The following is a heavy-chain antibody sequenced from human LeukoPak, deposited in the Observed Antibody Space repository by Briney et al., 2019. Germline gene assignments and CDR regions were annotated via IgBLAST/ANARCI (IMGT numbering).Heavy chain of an antibody. Sequence: GGSLRLSCAASGFTFSSYSMNWVRQAPGKGLEWVSSISSSSSYIYYADSVKGRFTISRDNAKNSLYLQMNSLRAEDTAVYYCAKKWGHGNSPLDYWGQGTLVTVAS. CDR1: GFTFSSYS. D-gene: IGHD5-24*01. CDR3: AKKWGHGNSPLDY. J-gene: IGHJ4*02. V-gene: IGHV3-21*04. CDR2: ISSSSSYI.